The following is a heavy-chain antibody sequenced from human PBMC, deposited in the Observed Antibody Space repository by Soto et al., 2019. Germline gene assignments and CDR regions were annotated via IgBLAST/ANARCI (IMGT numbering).Heavy chain of an antibody. J-gene: IGHJ4*01. CDR3: ARGVLH. CDR2: IYYSGST. V-gene: IGHV4-59*12. Sequence: PSETLSLTCTVSAGSISSYYWSWIRQSPGKGLEWIGYIYYSGSTDYNPSLKSRVTMSVDTSKSQFSLNLRSVTAADTAVYYCARGVLHWGQGTLVTVSS. CDR1: AGSISSYY.